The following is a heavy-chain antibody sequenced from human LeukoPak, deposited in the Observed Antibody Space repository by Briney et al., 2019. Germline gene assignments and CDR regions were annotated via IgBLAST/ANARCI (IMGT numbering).Heavy chain of an antibody. D-gene: IGHD3-22*01. CDR2: ISDSGGRT. V-gene: IGHV3-23*01. Sequence: GGSLRLSCAVSGITLSNYGMSWVRQAPGKGLEWVAGISDSGGRTNYADSVKGRFTISRGNPKNTLYLQMNSLRAEDTAVYFCAKRGVVIRVILVGFHKEAYYFDSWGQGALVTVSS. CDR1: GITLSNYG. CDR3: AKRGVVIRVILVGFHKEAYYFDS. J-gene: IGHJ4*02.